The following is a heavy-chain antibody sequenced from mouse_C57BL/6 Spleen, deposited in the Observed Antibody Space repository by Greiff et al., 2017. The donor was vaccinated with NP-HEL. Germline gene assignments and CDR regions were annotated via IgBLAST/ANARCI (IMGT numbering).Heavy chain of an antibody. J-gene: IGHJ2*01. D-gene: IGHD1-1*01. Sequence: QVQLQQSGPELVKPGASVKISCKASGYAFSSSWMNWVKQRPGKGLEWIGRIYPGDGDTNYNGKFKGKATLTADKSSSTAYLQLSSLTSEDSAVYFCASYYYGRIDYWGQGTTLTVSS. V-gene: IGHV1-82*01. CDR3: ASYYYGRIDY. CDR2: IYPGDGDT. CDR1: GYAFSSSW.